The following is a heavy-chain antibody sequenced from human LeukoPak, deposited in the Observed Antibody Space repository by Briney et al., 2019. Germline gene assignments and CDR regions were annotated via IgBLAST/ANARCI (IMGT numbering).Heavy chain of an antibody. D-gene: IGHD1-1*01. CDR3: ARNPSTTGTKDY. V-gene: IGHV1-2*02. CDR1: GYTFTGYY. J-gene: IGHJ4*02. Sequence: ASVKVSCKASGYTFTGYYMHWVRQAPGQGLEWMGWINPNSGGTNYAQKFQGRVTMTRDTSISTAYMGLSRLRSDDTAVYHCARNPSTTGTKDYWGQGTLVTVSS. CDR2: INPNSGGT.